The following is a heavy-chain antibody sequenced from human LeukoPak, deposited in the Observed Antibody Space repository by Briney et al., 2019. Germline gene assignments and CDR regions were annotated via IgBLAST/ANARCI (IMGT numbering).Heavy chain of an antibody. Sequence: SETLSLTCTVSGGSISSGGYYWSWIRQPPGKGLEWIGYIYHSGSTYYNPSLKSRVTISVDRSKNQFSLKLSSVTAADTAVYYCVRELGYGMDVWGQGTRVSVSS. CDR2: IYHSGST. V-gene: IGHV4-30-2*01. J-gene: IGHJ6*02. CDR1: GGSISSGGYY. CDR3: VRELGYGMDV.